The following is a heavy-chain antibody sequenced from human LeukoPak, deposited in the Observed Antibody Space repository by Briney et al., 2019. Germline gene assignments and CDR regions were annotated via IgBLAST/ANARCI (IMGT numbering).Heavy chain of an antibody. J-gene: IGHJ4*02. Sequence: SSETLSLTCTVSGGSISSYYWSWIRQPPGKGLEWIGYIYYSGSTNYNPSLKSRVTISVDTSKNQFSLKLSSVTAAGTAVYYCARGQDLHYYFDYWGQGTLVTVSS. CDR3: ARGQDLHYYFDY. CDR1: GGSISSYY. CDR2: IYYSGST. V-gene: IGHV4-59*01.